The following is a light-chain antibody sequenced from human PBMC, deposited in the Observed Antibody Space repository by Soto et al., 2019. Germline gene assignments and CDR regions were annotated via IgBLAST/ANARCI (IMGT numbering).Light chain of an antibody. J-gene: IGLJ2*01. Sequence: QSVLTQPPSVSGAPGQRVTISCTGSSSKIGAGYDVHWYQQLPGTAPKLLIYGNSNRPSGVPDRFSGSKSGTSASLAITGLQAEDEADYYCQSYDSSLSRVFGGGTQLTVL. V-gene: IGLV1-40*01. CDR2: GNS. CDR3: QSYDSSLSRV. CDR1: SSKIGAGYD.